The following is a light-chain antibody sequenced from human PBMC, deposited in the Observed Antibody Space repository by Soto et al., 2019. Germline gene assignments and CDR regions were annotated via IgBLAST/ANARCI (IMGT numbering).Light chain of an antibody. CDR1: QSISSSY. J-gene: IGKJ1*01. CDR3: QQYDSSLWT. V-gene: IGKV3-20*01. Sequence: EIVLTQSPGTLSLSAGDRATLSCRASQSISSSYLAWYQQKPGQAPRLLFYGASSRATGIPDRFSGSGSGTDFTLTISSLQPEDFAVYYCQQYDSSLWTFGQGTKVEIK. CDR2: GAS.